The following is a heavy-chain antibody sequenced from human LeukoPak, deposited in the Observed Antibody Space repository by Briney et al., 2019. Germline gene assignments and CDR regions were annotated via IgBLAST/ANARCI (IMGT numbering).Heavy chain of an antibody. CDR3: ARGNLDDAFDI. CDR2: IYTSGST. J-gene: IGHJ3*02. D-gene: IGHD1-14*01. V-gene: IGHV4-61*02. CDR1: GGSISSGSYY. Sequence: PSETLSLTCTGSGGSISSGSYYWSWIRQPAGKGLEWIGRIYTSGSTNYNPSLKSRVTISVDTSKNQFSLKLSSVTAADTAVYYCARGNLDDAFDIWGQGTMVTVSS.